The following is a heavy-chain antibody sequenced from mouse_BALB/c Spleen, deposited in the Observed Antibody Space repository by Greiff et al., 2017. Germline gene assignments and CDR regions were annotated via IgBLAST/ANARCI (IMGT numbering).Heavy chain of an antibody. V-gene: IGHV1S56*01. CDR2: IYPGNVNT. J-gene: IGHJ3*01. D-gene: IGHD2-1*01. CDR3: ARGMDGNFQFAY. CDR1: GYTFTSYY. Sequence: QVQLQQSGPELVKPGASVRISCKASGYTFTSYYIHWVKQRPGQGLEWIGWIYPGNVNTKYNEKFKGKATLTADKSSSTAYMQLSSLTSEDSAVYFCARGMDGNFQFAYWGQGTLVTVSA.